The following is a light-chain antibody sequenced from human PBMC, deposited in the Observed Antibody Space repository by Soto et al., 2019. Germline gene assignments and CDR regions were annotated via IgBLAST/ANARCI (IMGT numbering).Light chain of an antibody. Sequence: QSVLTQPASVSGSPGQSITMSCTGTSNDIGSYDFVSWYQQHPGKAPKLLIYEVSNRPSGISARFSGSKSDNTASLTISGLQAADEADYFCSSYSSTTVRYVFGSGTKLTVL. V-gene: IGLV2-14*01. J-gene: IGLJ1*01. CDR2: EVS. CDR1: SNDIGSYDF. CDR3: SSYSSTTVRYV.